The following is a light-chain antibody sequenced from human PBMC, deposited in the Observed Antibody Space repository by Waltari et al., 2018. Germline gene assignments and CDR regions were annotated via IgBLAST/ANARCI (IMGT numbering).Light chain of an antibody. V-gene: IGLV2-23*01. CDR3: CSYTGSSTSYG. J-gene: IGLJ1*01. CDR2: EAV. CDR1: SADLASYNL. Sequence: QSALTPPASVSGSPGQSITISCTGTSADLASYNLVSWYQHHPAKAPKLMLYEAVKRPSGVSNRFSGAKSGTTASLIISGLQADDEADYYCCSYTGSSTSYGCGSGTKVTVL.